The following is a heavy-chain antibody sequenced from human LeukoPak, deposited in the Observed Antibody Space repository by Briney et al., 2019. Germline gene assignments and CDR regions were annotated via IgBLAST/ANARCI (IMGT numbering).Heavy chain of an antibody. CDR3: ARDILDYYGSGRVRGRYFDY. V-gene: IGHV4-61*01. J-gene: IGHJ4*02. CDR2: IYYSGST. Sequence: SETLSLTCAVSGGSVSSGSFYWSWIRQPPGKGLEYIGFIYYSGSTYYNPSLKSRVTISVDTSKNQFSLKLSSVTAADTAVYYCARDILDYYGSGRVRGRYFDYWGQGTLVTVSS. D-gene: IGHD3-10*01. CDR1: GGSVSSGSFY.